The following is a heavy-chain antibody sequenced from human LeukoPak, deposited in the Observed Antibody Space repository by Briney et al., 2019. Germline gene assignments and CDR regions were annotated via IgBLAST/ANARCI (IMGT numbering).Heavy chain of an antibody. CDR1: GFTFDYFA. D-gene: IGHD3-10*01. J-gene: IGHJ6*03. CDR2: INWNSGTI. V-gene: IGHV3-9*01. Sequence: PGGSLRLSCAASGFTFDYFAMHWVRQAPGKGLEWVSGINWNSGTIAYAVSVKGRFTISRDDAKNSLYLQMNSLRADDTALYYCVKEGEMGQNYYGSGRYYYYMDVWGKGTMVTVSS. CDR3: VKEGEMGQNYYGSGRYYYYMDV.